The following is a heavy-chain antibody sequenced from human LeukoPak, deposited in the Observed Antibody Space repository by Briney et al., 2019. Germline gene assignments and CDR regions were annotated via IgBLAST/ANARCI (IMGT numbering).Heavy chain of an antibody. CDR1: GFTFSNYA. Sequence: GGSLRLSCVASGFTFSNYAMSWVRQAPEKGLDWVSVISGSAHKIRYADSVKGRFTISRDNAKNSLYLQMNSLRADDTAVYYCVKDSPPRYSGSPPAYWGQGTLVTVSS. CDR3: VKDSPPRYSGSPPAY. V-gene: IGHV3-23*01. J-gene: IGHJ4*02. D-gene: IGHD1-26*01. CDR2: ISGSAHKI.